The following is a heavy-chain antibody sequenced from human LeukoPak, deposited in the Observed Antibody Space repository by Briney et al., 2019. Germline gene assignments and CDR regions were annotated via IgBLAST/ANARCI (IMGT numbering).Heavy chain of an antibody. CDR3: ATQGEWFGVREKRKFDY. D-gene: IGHD3-10*01. CDR1: GGSIGSSSYY. J-gene: IGHJ4*02. V-gene: IGHV4-39*01. CDR2: IYYSGST. Sequence: TSETLSLTCTVSGGSIGSSSYYWGWVRQPPGKGLEWIGSIYYSGSTYYNPSLKSRVTVSVDTSKNQFSLKLSSVTAADTAVYYCATQGEWFGVREKRKFDYWGQGTLVTVSS.